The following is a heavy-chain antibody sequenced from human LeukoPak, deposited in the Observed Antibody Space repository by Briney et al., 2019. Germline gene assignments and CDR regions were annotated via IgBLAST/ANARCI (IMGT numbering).Heavy chain of an antibody. D-gene: IGHD4-17*01. J-gene: IGHJ4*02. CDR2: INSDGSST. Sequence: PGGSLRLSCAASGFTFSSYWMHWVRQAPGKGLVWVSRINSDGSSTSYADSVKGRFTISRDNAKKSLYLQMNSLRAEDSAVYYCARDRLHYGEYEKTFDYWGQGTLVTVSS. CDR1: GFTFSSYW. V-gene: IGHV3-74*01. CDR3: ARDRLHYGEYEKTFDY.